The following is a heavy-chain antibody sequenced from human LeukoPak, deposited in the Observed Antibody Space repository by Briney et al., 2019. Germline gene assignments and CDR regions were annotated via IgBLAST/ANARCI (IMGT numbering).Heavy chain of an antibody. CDR2: VYHDGRT. V-gene: IGHV4-38-2*02. D-gene: IGHD6-13*01. Sequence: PSETLSLTCTVSGYSISSGYYWAWLRQSPGKGLEWIGNVYHDGRTYYNPSLKSRVTISVDTSTNQFSLKLSSVTATDTALYYCARGYSSSWYYNWFDPWGQGTLVTVSS. J-gene: IGHJ5*02. CDR1: GYSISSGYY. CDR3: ARGYSSSWYYNWFDP.